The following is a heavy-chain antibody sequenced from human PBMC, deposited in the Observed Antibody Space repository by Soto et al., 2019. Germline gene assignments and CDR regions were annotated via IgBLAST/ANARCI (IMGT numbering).Heavy chain of an antibody. V-gene: IGHV3-21*01. CDR2: ISSSSSYI. Sequence: GGSLRLSCEASGFNLSSYSMNWVRQAPGKGLEWVSSISSSSSYIYYADSVKGRFTISRDNAKNSLYLKMNSLRAEDTAVYYCASYLGNYYGYYFDYWGQGTLVTVSS. CDR1: GFNLSSYS. D-gene: IGHD3-10*01. CDR3: ASYLGNYYGYYFDY. J-gene: IGHJ4*02.